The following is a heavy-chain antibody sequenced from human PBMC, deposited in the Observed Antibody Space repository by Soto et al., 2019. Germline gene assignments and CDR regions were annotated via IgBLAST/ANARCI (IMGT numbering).Heavy chain of an antibody. CDR2: INHSGST. CDR1: GGSFSGCY. Sequence: SETLSLTCAVYGGSFSGCYWSWIRQPPGKGLEWIGEINHSGSTNYNPSLKSRVTISVDTSKNQFSLKLSSVTAADTAVYYCARVRHGTPTQEIDYWGQGTLVTVSS. D-gene: IGHD1-7*01. CDR3: ARVRHGTPTQEIDY. V-gene: IGHV4-34*01. J-gene: IGHJ4*02.